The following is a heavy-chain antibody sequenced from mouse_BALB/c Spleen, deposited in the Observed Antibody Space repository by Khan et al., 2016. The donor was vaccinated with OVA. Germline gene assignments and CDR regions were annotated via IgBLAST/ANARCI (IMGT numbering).Heavy chain of an antibody. CDR1: GFTFSTFG. J-gene: IGHJ3*01. V-gene: IGHV5-6*01. D-gene: IGHD1-1*01. Sequence: EVELVESGGELVKPGGSLKLSCAASGFTFSTFGMSWVRQSPDRRLEWVATINTGGFYTYYSDIVKGRFTISRDNAKSTLYLQMSSLKSEDTAIYYCARLAYYYNSEGFAYWGQGTLVTVSA. CDR2: INTGGFYT. CDR3: ARLAYYYNSEGFAY.